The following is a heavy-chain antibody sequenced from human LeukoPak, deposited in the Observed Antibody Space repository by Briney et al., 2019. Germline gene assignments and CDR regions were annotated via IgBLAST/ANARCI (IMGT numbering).Heavy chain of an antibody. CDR3: AKDFGGWNYYDSSGYTFDY. CDR2: IWYDGSNK. V-gene: IGHV3-33*06. Sequence: GGSLRLSCAASGFTFSSDGMHWGRQAPGKGGEWGAGIWYDGSNKYYADSVKGRFTISRDNSKNTLYLQMNSLRAEDTAVYYCAKDFGGWNYYDSSGYTFDYWGQGTLVTVSS. CDR1: GFTFSSDG. D-gene: IGHD3-22*01. J-gene: IGHJ4*02.